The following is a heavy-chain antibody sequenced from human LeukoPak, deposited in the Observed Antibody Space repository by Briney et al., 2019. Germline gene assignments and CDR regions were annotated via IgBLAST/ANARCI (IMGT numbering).Heavy chain of an antibody. J-gene: IGHJ4*02. CDR3: ARRDISSGWSFDY. CDR1: GGAISIYN. Sequence: PSQTLSLTCTVSGGAISIYNWSWIRQRARKGVEWSGQIHTSGSTNYNPPLKSRVSMSIDTAEDQVSLTIRSVTAADTAFYYCARRDISSGWSFDYWGQGTLVPVSS. CDR2: IHTSGST. D-gene: IGHD6-19*01. V-gene: IGHV4-4*07.